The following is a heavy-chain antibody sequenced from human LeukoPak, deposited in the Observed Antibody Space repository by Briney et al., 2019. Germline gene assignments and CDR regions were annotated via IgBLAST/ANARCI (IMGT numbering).Heavy chain of an antibody. J-gene: IGHJ4*02. CDR2: IYYSGST. D-gene: IGHD1-26*01. Sequence: PSETLSLTCTVSGGSISSHYWSWIRQPPGKGLEWIGYIYYSGSTNYNPSLKSRVAISVDTAKNQFSLKLSSVTAADTAVYYCARVVRGSYYYFDYWGQGTRVTVSS. CDR1: GGSISSHY. CDR3: ARVVRGSYYYFDY. V-gene: IGHV4-59*11.